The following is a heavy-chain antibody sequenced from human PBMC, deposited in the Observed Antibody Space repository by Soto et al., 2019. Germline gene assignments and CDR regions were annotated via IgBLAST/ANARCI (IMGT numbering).Heavy chain of an antibody. CDR1: GFSFSTYI. CDR3: VRAPPSARWGLQFYLDN. D-gene: IGHD2-21*02. V-gene: IGHV3-64D*08. J-gene: IGHJ4*02. Sequence: EVQLVESGGGLVQPGGSLRFSCSASGFSFSTYIMSWVRQAPGKGLEYVSAISSNVDNTYYADSVKGRFTISRDNSKNILYLQMSSLRPEDTAVYYCVRAPPSARWGLQFYLDNWGQGPLVTVSS. CDR2: ISSNVDNT.